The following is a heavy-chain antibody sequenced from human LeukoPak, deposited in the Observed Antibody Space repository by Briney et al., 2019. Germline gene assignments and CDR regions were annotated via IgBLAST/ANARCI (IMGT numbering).Heavy chain of an antibody. D-gene: IGHD3-9*01. CDR2: ISYDGSNK. Sequence: PGGSLRLSCAASGFTFSSYAMHWVRQAPGKGLEWVAVISYDGSNKYYADSVKGRFTISRDNSKNTLYLQMNSLRAEDTAVYYCAKGAHMAGYMSHFDYWGQGTLVTVSS. V-gene: IGHV3-30*04. CDR3: AKGAHMAGYMSHFDY. CDR1: GFTFSSYA. J-gene: IGHJ4*02.